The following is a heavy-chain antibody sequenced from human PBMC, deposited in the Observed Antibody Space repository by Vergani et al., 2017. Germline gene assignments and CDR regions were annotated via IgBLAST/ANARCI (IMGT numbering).Heavy chain of an antibody. D-gene: IGHD3-22*01. CDR1: GFPFSSYA. J-gene: IGHJ4*02. Sequence: EVQLLESGGGLVQPGGSLRLSCAASGFPFSSYAMSWVRRAPGTGLEWGSATSGSGVSTYYADSVKGRCTISRDNSKNTLYLQMNSLGAEDTAVYYCAKDSVVARPSGCYYWGQGTLVTVSS. CDR2: TSGSGVST. CDR3: AKDSVVARPSGCYY. V-gene: IGHV3-23*01.